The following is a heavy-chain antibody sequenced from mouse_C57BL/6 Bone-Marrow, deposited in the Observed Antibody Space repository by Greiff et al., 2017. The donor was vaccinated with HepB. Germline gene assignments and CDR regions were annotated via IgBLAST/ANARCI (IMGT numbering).Heavy chain of an antibody. Sequence: QVQLQQSGAELVKPGASVKMSCTASGYTFTTYPIEWMQQDHGKSLEWIGNFRPYNDATKYNEKFKGKATLTVEKSSSTVYLELSRLTSDDSAVYCCVISIYGIDYWGQGTTLTVSS. D-gene: IGHD1-1*01. V-gene: IGHV1-47*01. CDR1: GYTFTTYP. J-gene: IGHJ2*01. CDR2: FRPYNDAT. CDR3: VISIYGIDY.